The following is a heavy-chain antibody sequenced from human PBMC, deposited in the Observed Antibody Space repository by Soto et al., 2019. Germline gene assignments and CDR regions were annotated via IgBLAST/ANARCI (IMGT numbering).Heavy chain of an antibody. Sequence: PSETLSLTCTVSGGSISSYYWSWIRQPPGKGLEWIGYIYYSGSTNYNPSLKSRVTISVDTSKNQFSLKLSSVTAADTAVYYCARRPADPYYYYMDVWGKGTTVTVSS. CDR2: IYYSGST. CDR3: ARRPADPYYYYMDV. CDR1: GGSISSYY. V-gene: IGHV4-59*08. J-gene: IGHJ6*03.